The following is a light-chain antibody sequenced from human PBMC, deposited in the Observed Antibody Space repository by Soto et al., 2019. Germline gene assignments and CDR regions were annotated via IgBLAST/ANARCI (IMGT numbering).Light chain of an antibody. CDR1: SSNIGNNY. J-gene: IGLJ2*01. CDR2: DNN. CDR3: GTWDSSLSAGV. V-gene: IGLV1-51*01. Sequence: VLTQPPSVSAAPGQKVTISCSGSSSNIGNNYVSWYQQFPGTAPKLLIYDNNKRPSGIPDRFSGSKSGTSATLGITGLQTGDEADYYCGTWDSSLSAGVFGGGTKVTV.